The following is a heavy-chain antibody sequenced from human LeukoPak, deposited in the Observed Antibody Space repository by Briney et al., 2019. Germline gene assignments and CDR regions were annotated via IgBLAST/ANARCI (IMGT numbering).Heavy chain of an antibody. D-gene: IGHD2-21*02. CDR1: GFTFSDYF. Sequence: KPGGSLRLSCAASGFTFSDYFMSWIRQAPGKGLEWVAYISHSGANTYYADSLKGRFTISRDNDNNSMYLQMNSLRAEDTAMYFCARDRCSGGACYSVGWFDPWGQGTQVIVSS. J-gene: IGHJ5*02. CDR2: ISHSGANT. CDR3: ARDRCSGGACYSVGWFDP. V-gene: IGHV3-11*01.